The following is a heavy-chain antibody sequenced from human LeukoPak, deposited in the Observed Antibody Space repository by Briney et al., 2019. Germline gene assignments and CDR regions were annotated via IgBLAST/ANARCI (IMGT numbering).Heavy chain of an antibody. CDR3: ARTRTMVRGVIPSNWFDP. D-gene: IGHD3-10*01. J-gene: IGHJ5*02. CDR2: IYTSGST. V-gene: IGHV4-4*07. CDR1: GVSISSYY. Sequence: SETLSLTCTVSGVSISSYYWSWIRQPAGKGLEWLGRIYTSGSTNYNPSLKSRVTMSVDTSKNQFSLKLSSVTAADTAVYYCARTRTMVRGVIPSNWFDPWGQGTLVTVSS.